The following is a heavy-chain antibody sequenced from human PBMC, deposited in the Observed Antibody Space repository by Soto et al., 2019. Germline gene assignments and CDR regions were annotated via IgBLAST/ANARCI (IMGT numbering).Heavy chain of an antibody. CDR2: INHSGST. Sequence: SETLSLTCAVYGGSFSGYYWSWIRQPPGKGLEWIGEINHSGSTNYNPSLKSRVTISVDTSKNQFSLKLSSVTAADTAVYYCARHMIVVVIRAFDIWAQGTMVTVSS. V-gene: IGHV4-34*01. CDR3: ARHMIVVVIRAFDI. J-gene: IGHJ3*02. CDR1: GGSFSGYY. D-gene: IGHD3-22*01.